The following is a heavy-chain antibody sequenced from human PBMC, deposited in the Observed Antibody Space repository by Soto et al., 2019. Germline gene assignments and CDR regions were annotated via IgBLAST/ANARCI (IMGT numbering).Heavy chain of an antibody. CDR1: GYTLTELS. Sequence: ASVKVYCKVSGYTLTELSMHWVRQAPGKGLEWMGGFDPEDGETIYAQKFQGRVTMTEDTSTDTAYMELSSLRSEDTAVYYCATASSPLFSEDAFDSWGQGTMVTVSS. J-gene: IGHJ3*02. D-gene: IGHD3-10*01. CDR3: ATASSPLFSEDAFDS. CDR2: FDPEDGET. V-gene: IGHV1-24*01.